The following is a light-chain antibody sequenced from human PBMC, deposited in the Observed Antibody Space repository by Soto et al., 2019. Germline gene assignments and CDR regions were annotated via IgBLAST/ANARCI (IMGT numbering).Light chain of an antibody. Sequence: EIVLTQSPATLSLSPGERAPLSCRASQSVSSYLAWYQQKPGQSPSLLIYDASNRATGIPARFSGSVSGTDFTLTISSLEPEDFAVYYCQQRSTWPSLTFGGGTKVEI. V-gene: IGKV3-11*01. CDR1: QSVSSY. J-gene: IGKJ4*01. CDR2: DAS. CDR3: QQRSTWPSLT.